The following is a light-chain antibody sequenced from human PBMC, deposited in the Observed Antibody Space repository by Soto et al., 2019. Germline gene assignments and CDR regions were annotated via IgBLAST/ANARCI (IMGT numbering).Light chain of an antibody. V-gene: IGKV3-11*01. CDR2: DVS. J-gene: IGKJ1*01. CDR3: QQRSNWPRT. CDR1: QNISSY. Sequence: ETVVPQSPGTLPVSPGERATLSCRASQNISSYLIWYQQKPGQAPRLLIYDVSNRPTGIPARFSGSGSGTDFTLTISSLEPEDFAVYYCQQRSNWPRTFGQGTKVDIK.